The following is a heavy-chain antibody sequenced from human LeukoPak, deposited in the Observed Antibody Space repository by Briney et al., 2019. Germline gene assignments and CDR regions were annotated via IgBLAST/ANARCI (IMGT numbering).Heavy chain of an antibody. Sequence: GSSVKVSCKASGGTFSSYAISWVRQAPGQGLEWMGRIIPILGIANYAQKFQGRVTITADKSTSTAYMELSSLRSEDTAVYYCARTTLGGISFWFDPWGQGTLVTVSS. J-gene: IGHJ5*02. V-gene: IGHV1-69*04. CDR2: IIPILGIA. CDR1: GGTFSSYA. CDR3: ARTTLGGISFWFDP. D-gene: IGHD3-16*01.